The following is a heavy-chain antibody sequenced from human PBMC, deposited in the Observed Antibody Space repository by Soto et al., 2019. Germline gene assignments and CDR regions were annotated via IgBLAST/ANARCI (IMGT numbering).Heavy chain of an antibody. Sequence: QLQLQESGPGLVKPSETLSLTCTVSGGSISSSSYYWGWIRQPPGKGLEWIGSIYYSGSTYYNPSLMSRVTIAVDTSKNQYSLKLSSVTAADTAVYYCLRGYSYGLIDYWGQGTLVTVSS. D-gene: IGHD5-18*01. CDR1: GGSISSSSYY. V-gene: IGHV4-39*01. CDR2: IYYSGST. J-gene: IGHJ4*02. CDR3: LRGYSYGLIDY.